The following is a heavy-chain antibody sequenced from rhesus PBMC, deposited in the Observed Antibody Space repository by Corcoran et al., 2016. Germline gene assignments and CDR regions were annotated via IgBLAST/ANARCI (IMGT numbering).Heavy chain of an antibody. J-gene: IGHJ4*01. CDR2: ISSGSGNTT. Sequence: EVQLVESGGGLVQTGGSLRLSCSASGFTFIDHYMDWVRQATGKGLEWVSSISSGSGNTTLYPDSVKGRFTISRDNAKNTVYLQMNSLRAEDTAVYYCARQSSWSGAYPYWGQGVLVTVSS. CDR1: GFTFIDHY. V-gene: IGHV3-110*02. D-gene: IGHD6-13*01. CDR3: ARQSSWSGAYPY.